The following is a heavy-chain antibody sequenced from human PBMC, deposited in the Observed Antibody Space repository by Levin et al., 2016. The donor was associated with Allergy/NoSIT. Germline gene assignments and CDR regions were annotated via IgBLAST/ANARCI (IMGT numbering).Heavy chain of an antibody. CDR3: ARGVRKLVRGVYFDY. CDR2: INHSGST. V-gene: IGHV4-34*01. Sequence: SETLSLTCAVYGGSFSGYYWSWIRQPPGKGLEWIGEINHSGSTNYNPSLKSRVTISVDTSKNQFSLKLSSVTAADTAVYYCARGVRKLVRGVYFDYWGQGTLVTVSS. CDR1: GGSFSGYY. J-gene: IGHJ4*02. D-gene: IGHD3-10*01.